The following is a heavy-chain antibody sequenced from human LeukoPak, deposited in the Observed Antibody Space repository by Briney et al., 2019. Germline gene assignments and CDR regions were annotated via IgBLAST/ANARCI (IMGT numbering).Heavy chain of an antibody. Sequence: SETLPLTCTVSGYSISSGYYWGWIRQPPGKGLEWIGSIYHSGSTYYNPSLKSRVTISVDTSKNQFSLKLSSVTAADTAVYYCASSVVPAAIVGWGQGTLVTVSS. V-gene: IGHV4-38-2*02. J-gene: IGHJ4*02. CDR3: ASSVVPAAIVG. CDR2: IYHSGST. D-gene: IGHD2-2*02. CDR1: GYSISSGYY.